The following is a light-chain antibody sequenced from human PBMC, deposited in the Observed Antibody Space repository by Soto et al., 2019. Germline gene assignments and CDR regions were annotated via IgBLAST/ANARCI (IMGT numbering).Light chain of an antibody. CDR1: SSDVGGCNY. CDR3: CSYAGSYTLV. J-gene: IGLJ1*01. V-gene: IGLV2-11*01. Sequence: QSALTQPRSVSGSPGQSVTISCTGTSSDVGGCNYVSWYQQHPGKAPKLMIYDVNKRPSGVPDRFSGSKSGNTASLTISGLQAEDEADYYCCSYAGSYTLVFGTGTKVTVL. CDR2: DVN.